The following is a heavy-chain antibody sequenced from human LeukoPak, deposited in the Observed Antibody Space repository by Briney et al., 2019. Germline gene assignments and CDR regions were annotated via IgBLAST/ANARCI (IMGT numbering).Heavy chain of an antibody. CDR1: GGSISSGDYY. D-gene: IGHD2-15*01. CDR2: IYYSGST. V-gene: IGHV4-30-4*01. CDR3: ASLGYCSGGSCFYGMDV. Sequence: SETLSLTCTVSGGSISSGDYYWSWIRQPPGKGLEWIGYIYYSGSTYYNPSLKSRVTISVDTSKNQFSLKLSSVTAADTAVYYCASLGYCSGGSCFYGMDVWGQGTTVTVSS. J-gene: IGHJ6*02.